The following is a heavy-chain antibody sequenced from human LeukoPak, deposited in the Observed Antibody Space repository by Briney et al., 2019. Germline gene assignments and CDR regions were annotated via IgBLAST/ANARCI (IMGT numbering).Heavy chain of an antibody. Sequence: SVKVSCKASGGTFSSYAVSWVRQAPGQGLEWMGRFIPMFGKANHAQNFQGRVTITTDESTSTAYMELSSLRSEDTAVYYCVREVRGYQLDPWGQGTLVTVSS. D-gene: IGHD3-22*01. J-gene: IGHJ5*02. CDR3: VREVRGYQLDP. V-gene: IGHV1-69*05. CDR2: FIPMFGKA. CDR1: GGTFSSYA.